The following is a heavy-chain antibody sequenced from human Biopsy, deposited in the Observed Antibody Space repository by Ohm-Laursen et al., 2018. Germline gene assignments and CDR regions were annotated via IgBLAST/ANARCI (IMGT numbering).Heavy chain of an antibody. Sequence: GTLSLTCIVSGGSLSSYSWSWIRQPAGKGLERIGQIYTSGITNYNPSLKSRVTMSVDTSKNKFSLRVSSVTAADTAVYYCARDRDRRGWFDPWGQGTLVTVSS. CDR3: ARDRDRRGWFDP. J-gene: IGHJ5*02. CDR2: IYTSGIT. V-gene: IGHV4-4*07. D-gene: IGHD1-14*01. CDR1: GGSLSSYS.